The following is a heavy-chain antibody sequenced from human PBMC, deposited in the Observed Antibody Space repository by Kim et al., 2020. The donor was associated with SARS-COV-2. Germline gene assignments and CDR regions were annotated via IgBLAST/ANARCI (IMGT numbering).Heavy chain of an antibody. J-gene: IGHJ4*02. D-gene: IGHD3-22*01. CDR3: AGHNGYFVSSGYYSAAGDFDY. CDR2: FNYSGTS. Sequence: SETLSLTCTVSGGSITSSSYYWGWIRQTPGKGLEWIGSFNYSGTSYYNPSLKSRVTFFVDTSKTQFSVKLSYVTAADTAVYYCAGHNGYFVSSGYYSAAGDFDYWGQGALVTVSS. V-gene: IGHV4-39*01. CDR1: GGSITSSSYY.